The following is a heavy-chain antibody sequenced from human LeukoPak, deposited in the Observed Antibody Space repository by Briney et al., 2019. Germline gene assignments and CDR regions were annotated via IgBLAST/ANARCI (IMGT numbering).Heavy chain of an antibody. D-gene: IGHD3-10*01. CDR1: GFTFSSYA. CDR3: AKPLDLSGSYYPFDY. Sequence: GGSLRLSCAASGFTFSSYAMSWVRQAPGKGLEWASAISGSGGSTYYADSVKGRFTISRDNSKNTLYLQMNSLRAEDTAVYYCAKPLDLSGSYYPFDYWGQGTLVTVSS. CDR2: ISGSGGST. J-gene: IGHJ4*02. V-gene: IGHV3-23*01.